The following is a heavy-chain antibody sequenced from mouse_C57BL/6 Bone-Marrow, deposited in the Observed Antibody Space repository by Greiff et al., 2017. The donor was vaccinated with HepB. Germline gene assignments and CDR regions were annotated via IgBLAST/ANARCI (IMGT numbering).Heavy chain of an antibody. CDR2: IDPENGDT. J-gene: IGHJ2*01. CDR1: GFNIKDDY. V-gene: IGHV14-4*01. Sequence: VQLQQSGAELVRPGASVKLSCTASGFNIKDDYMHWVKQRPEQGLEWIGWIDPENGDTEYASKFQGKATITADTSSNTAYLQLSSLTSEDTAVYHCIDYYDYDEVYFDYWGQGTTLTVSS. CDR3: IDYYDYDEVYFDY. D-gene: IGHD2-4*01.